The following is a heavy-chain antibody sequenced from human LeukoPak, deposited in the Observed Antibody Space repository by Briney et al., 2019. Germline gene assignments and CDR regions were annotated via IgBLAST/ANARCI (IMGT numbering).Heavy chain of an antibody. Sequence: GGSLRLSCAVSGFTLSNYSMNWVRQAPGKGLEWISYISSSGSSIYYADSVKGRFTISRDNAKNSLYLQMNSLRAEDTAVYYCASRYGDYFEYFQHWGQGTLVTVSS. V-gene: IGHV3-48*04. CDR2: ISSSGSSI. J-gene: IGHJ1*01. D-gene: IGHD4-17*01. CDR1: GFTLSNYS. CDR3: ASRYGDYFEYFQH.